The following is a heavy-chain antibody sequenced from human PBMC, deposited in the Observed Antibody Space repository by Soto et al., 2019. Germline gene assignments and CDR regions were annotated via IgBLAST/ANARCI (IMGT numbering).Heavy chain of an antibody. Sequence: PGGSLRLSCAASGFTFSSYGMHWVRQAPGKGLEWVSYISSSGSTIYYADSVKGRFTISRDNAKNSLYLQMNSLRAEDTAVYYCARDRVAAAGTRYYYGMDVWGQGTTVTVSS. CDR1: GFTFSSYG. D-gene: IGHD6-13*01. CDR3: ARDRVAAAGTRYYYGMDV. J-gene: IGHJ6*02. V-gene: IGHV3-48*04. CDR2: ISSSGSTI.